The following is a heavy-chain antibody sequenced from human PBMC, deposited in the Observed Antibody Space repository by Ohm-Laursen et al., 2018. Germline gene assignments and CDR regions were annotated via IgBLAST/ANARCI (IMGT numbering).Heavy chain of an antibody. J-gene: IGHJ4*02. CDR2: ISYDGSNK. D-gene: IGHD6-13*01. CDR1: GFTFSSYG. Sequence: SLRLSCAASGFTFSSYGMHWVRQAPGKGLEWVAVISYDGSNKYYADSVKGRFTISRDNSKNTLYLQMNSLRAEDTAVYYCAKGRPYSSSWFDYWGQGTLVTVSS. V-gene: IGHV3-30*18. CDR3: AKGRPYSSSWFDY.